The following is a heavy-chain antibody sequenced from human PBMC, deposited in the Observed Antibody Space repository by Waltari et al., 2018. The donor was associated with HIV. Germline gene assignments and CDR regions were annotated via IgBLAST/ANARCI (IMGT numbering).Heavy chain of an antibody. J-gene: IGHJ4*02. CDR2: IGADGANV. D-gene: IGHD2-15*01. Sequence: EVQLAESGGGLVQPGGSLRLSCLASGLSFNNYWMQWVRQAPGKGLIWGAKIGADGANVRYADSVKGRFISSRDNAKNTLYVQRNSLRAEDTAVYYCTRDDPGPTPIDFWGQGTLVTVSP. CDR1: GLSFNNYW. CDR3: TRDDPGPTPIDF. V-gene: IGHV3-74*01.